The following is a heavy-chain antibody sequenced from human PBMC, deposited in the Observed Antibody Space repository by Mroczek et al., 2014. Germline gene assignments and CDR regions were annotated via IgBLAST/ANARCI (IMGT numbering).Heavy chain of an antibody. D-gene: IGHD2-15*01. J-gene: IGHJ4*02. CDR3: AKCSGDIVVVVAAYFDY. Sequence: VQLQQSGGGLVQPGGSLRLSCAASGFTFSSYAMSWVRQAPGKGLEWVSAISGSGGSTYYADSVKGRFTISRDNSKNTLYLQMNSLRAEDTAVYYCAKCSGDIVVVVAAYFDYWGQGTLVTVSS. CDR1: GFTFSSYA. V-gene: IGHV3-23*01. CDR2: ISGSGGST.